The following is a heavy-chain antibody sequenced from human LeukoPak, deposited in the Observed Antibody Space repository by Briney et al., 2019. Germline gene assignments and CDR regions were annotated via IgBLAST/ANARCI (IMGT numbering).Heavy chain of an antibody. CDR1: GFTFGSYG. Sequence: GGSLRLSCAASGFTFGSYGIHWVRQVPGKGLEWVALISYDGRNKYYADSVKGRFSISRDNSMNTLYLQMNSLRAEDTAVYYCAKEGGHGMIVRRIYYFDFWGQGTRVTVSS. D-gene: IGHD3-22*01. CDR3: AKEGGHGMIVRRIYYFDF. CDR2: ISYDGRNK. V-gene: IGHV3-30*18. J-gene: IGHJ4*02.